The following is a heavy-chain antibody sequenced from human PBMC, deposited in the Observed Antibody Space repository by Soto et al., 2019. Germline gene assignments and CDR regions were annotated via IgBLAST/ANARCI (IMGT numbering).Heavy chain of an antibody. CDR3: ARMYSSGWYYFDY. Sequence: SETLSLTCTVSGGSISNYYWSWIRQPPGKGLEWIGYVYYSGSSNYNPSLESRVTISVDTSKSQFSLKLNSVTAADTAVYYCARMYSSGWYYFDYWGQGTLVTVSS. CDR1: GGSISNYY. CDR2: VYYSGSS. J-gene: IGHJ4*02. V-gene: IGHV4-59*08. D-gene: IGHD6-19*01.